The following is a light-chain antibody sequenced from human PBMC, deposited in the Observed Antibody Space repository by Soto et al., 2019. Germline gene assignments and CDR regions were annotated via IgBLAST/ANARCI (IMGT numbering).Light chain of an antibody. CDR1: SSDVGGYNY. V-gene: IGLV2-14*01. J-gene: IGLJ1*01. CDR2: EVS. CDR3: SSYTSSSTRV. Sequence: SVLTQPASVSGYPGQSIAISCTGTSSDVGGYNYVSWYQQHPGKAPKLMIYEVSNRPSGVSNRLSGSKSGNTASLTISGLQAEDEADYYCSSYTSSSTRVFGTGTKVT.